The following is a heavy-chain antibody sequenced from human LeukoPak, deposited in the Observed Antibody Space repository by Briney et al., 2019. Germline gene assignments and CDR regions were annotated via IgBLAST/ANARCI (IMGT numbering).Heavy chain of an antibody. CDR2: MYYSGST. D-gene: IGHD5-24*01. J-gene: IGHJ4*02. CDR3: GCIATVEIYFDY. V-gene: IGHV4-39*01. CDR1: GGSISSFY. Sequence: SETLSLTCTVSGGSISSFYWGWIRQPPGKGLEWIGNMYYSGSTYYNPSLKSRVAISVDTSKNQFSLKLTSVTAADSAVYYCGCIATVEIYFDYWGQGTLVTVSS.